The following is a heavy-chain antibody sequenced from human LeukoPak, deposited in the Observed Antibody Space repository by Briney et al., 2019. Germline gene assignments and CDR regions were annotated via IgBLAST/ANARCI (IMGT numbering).Heavy chain of an antibody. CDR2: IGTAGDT. CDR1: GFTFSNYD. D-gene: IGHD4-17*01. J-gene: IGHJ6*02. CDR3: ARGPATVTASYYYGKDV. Sequence: GGSLRLSCAASGFTFSNYDMHWVRQATGKGLEWVSAIGTAGDTYYPGSVKGRFTISRENAKNSLYLQMNSLRAGDTAVYYCARGPATVTASYYYGKDVWGQGTTVTVSS. V-gene: IGHV3-13*01.